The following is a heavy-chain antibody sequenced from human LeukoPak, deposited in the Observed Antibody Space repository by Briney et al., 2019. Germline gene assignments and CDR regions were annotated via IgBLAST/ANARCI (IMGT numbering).Heavy chain of an antibody. J-gene: IGHJ4*02. CDR3: TKATTRRVPSATICS. CDR1: GFIFDDFS. V-gene: IGHV3-9*01. D-gene: IGHD5-24*01. Sequence: GGSLRLSCAASGFIFDDFSMFWVRQVPGKGLEWVSSITWHGRSTAYADSVRGRFTISRDNAKYSLYLQMNSLRPEDTAFYYCTKATTRRVPSATICSWGQGTLVTFSS. CDR2: ITWHGRST.